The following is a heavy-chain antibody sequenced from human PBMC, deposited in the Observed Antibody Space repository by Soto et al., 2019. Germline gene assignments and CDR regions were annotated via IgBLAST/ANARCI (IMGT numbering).Heavy chain of an antibody. CDR1: GYTFINYH. J-gene: IGHJ4*02. CDR2: INTYNGMT. CDR3: VKSPPGEMATD. Sequence: QGQLVQSGGEVKKPGASVTVSCKASGYTFINYHITWVRQAPGQGLEWMAWINTYNGMTDYAQRFQGRVTMTRDTSTSTAYMELRNLGSDDTAVYFCVKSPPGEMATDWGQGTLVTVSS. V-gene: IGHV1-18*01. D-gene: IGHD5-12*01.